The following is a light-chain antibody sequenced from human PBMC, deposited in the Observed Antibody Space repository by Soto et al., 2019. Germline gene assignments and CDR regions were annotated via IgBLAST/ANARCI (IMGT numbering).Light chain of an antibody. CDR1: QGISSY. CDR3: QQLYSYPPT. CDR2: AAS. V-gene: IGKV1-9*01. Sequence: DIPLTQSPSFLSASVGDRVTITCRVSQGISSYLAWYQQKPGKAPNLLICAASTLQSGVPSRFSGSGSGTEFTLTISTLQPEDSATFYCQQLYSYPPTFGGGTKVEIK. J-gene: IGKJ4*01.